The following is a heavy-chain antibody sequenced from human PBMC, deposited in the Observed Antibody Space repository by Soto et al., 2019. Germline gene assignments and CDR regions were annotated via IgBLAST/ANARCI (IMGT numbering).Heavy chain of an antibody. Sequence: EVQLVETGGGLIQPGGSLRLSCTVSGFSVTNSYINWVRQAPGKGLEWVPILYSSGTIYYADSVRGRFTVSRDDSKNTLFLHMNSLRADDTAVYYCARDWSKFSYNYPYYYAMDAWGQGTTVTVSS. V-gene: IGHV3-53*02. D-gene: IGHD5-18*01. CDR3: ARDWSKFSYNYPYYYAMDA. CDR2: LYSSGTI. CDR1: GFSVTNSY. J-gene: IGHJ6*02.